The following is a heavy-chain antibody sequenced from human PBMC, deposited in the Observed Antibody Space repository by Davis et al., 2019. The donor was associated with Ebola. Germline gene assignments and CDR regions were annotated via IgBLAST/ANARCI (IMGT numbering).Heavy chain of an antibody. CDR3: ARERGGLDY. Sequence: GSLRLSCAVYGGSFSGYYWSWIRQPPGKGLEWIGEINHSGSTNYNPSLKSRVTISVDTSKNQFSLKLSSVTAADTAVYYCARERGGLDYWGQGTLVTVSS. V-gene: IGHV4-34*01. CDR1: GGSFSGYY. J-gene: IGHJ4*02. D-gene: IGHD2-15*01. CDR2: INHSGST.